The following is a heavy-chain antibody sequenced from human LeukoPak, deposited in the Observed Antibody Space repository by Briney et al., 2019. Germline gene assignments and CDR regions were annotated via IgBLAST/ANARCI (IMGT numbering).Heavy chain of an antibody. Sequence: SVKVSCKASGGTFSSYAISWVRQAPGQGLEWMGGIIPIFGTANYAQKFQGRVTITTDESTSTAYMELSSLRSEDTAVYYCAQENGDYGDAFDVWGQGTMVTVSS. D-gene: IGHD4-17*01. CDR3: AQENGDYGDAFDV. V-gene: IGHV1-69*05. CDR1: GGTFSSYA. J-gene: IGHJ3*01. CDR2: IIPIFGTA.